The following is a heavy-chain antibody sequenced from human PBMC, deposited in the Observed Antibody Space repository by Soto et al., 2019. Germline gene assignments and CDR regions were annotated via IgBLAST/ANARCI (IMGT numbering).Heavy chain of an antibody. Sequence: GESLKISCKGSGYTFTTYWIGWVRQMPGKGLEWMGVIYPGDSDTIYSPSFQGQVTLSADKSISTAYLQWRSLQASDTAMYYCVRRPGCSTTACYRELDYWGQGTLVTVSS. CDR1: GYTFTTYW. D-gene: IGHD2-2*01. J-gene: IGHJ4*02. V-gene: IGHV5-51*01. CDR2: IYPGDSDT. CDR3: VRRPGCSTTACYRELDY.